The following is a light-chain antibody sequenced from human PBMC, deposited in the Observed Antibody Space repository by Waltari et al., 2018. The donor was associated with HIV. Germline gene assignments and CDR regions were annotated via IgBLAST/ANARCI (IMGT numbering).Light chain of an antibody. CDR3: AAWDDSLKGGA. CDR2: SNN. V-gene: IGLV1-44*01. J-gene: IGLJ1*01. Sequence: QSVLAQSPSASGTPGQRVTLSCSGSTSNLEGNSVSCYQRLPGTAPKLLIYSNNQRPSGVPDRFSGSTSGTSASLVISGLQSEDEADYYCAAWDDSLKGGAFGPGTKVTVL. CDR1: TSNLEGNS.